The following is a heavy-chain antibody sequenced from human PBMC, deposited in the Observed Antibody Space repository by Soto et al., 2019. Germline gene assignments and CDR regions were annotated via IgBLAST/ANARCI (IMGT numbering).Heavy chain of an antibody. D-gene: IGHD1-26*01. V-gene: IGHV4-30-4*01. J-gene: IGHJ5*02. CDR2: IYYSGST. CDR3: ASSGSWSTRQKTNWFDP. Sequence: SETLSLTCTVSGGSISSGDYYWSWIRQPPGKGLEWIGNIYYSGSTYYNPSLKSRVTISVDTSKNQFSLKLSSVTAADTAVYYCASSGSWSTRQKTNWFDPWGQGTLVTVSS. CDR1: GGSISSGDYY.